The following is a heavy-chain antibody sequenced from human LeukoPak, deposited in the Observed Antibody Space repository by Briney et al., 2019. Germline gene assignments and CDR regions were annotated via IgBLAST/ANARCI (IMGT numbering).Heavy chain of an antibody. Sequence: ASVKVSCKASGYTFTSYDINWVRQATGQGLEWMGWMTPNSGNTGYAQKFQGRATITRNTSTSTAYMEVSSLRSEDTAVYYCARVNAYYFGSGISRAFHIWGQGTTVTVSS. J-gene: IGHJ3*02. CDR3: ARVNAYYFGSGISRAFHI. D-gene: IGHD3-10*01. V-gene: IGHV1-8*03. CDR1: GYTFTSYD. CDR2: MTPNSGNT.